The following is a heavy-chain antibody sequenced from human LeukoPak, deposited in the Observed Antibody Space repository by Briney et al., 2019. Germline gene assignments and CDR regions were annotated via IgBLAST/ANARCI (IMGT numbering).Heavy chain of an antibody. CDR1: GYTFTSYA. Sequence: ASVKVSCKASGYTFTSYAMHWVRQAPGQRLEWMGWINAGNGNTKYSQKLQGRVTITRDTSASTAYMELSSLRSEDTAVYYCARDDSSSLFDYWGQGTLVTVSS. CDR2: INAGNGNT. J-gene: IGHJ4*02. V-gene: IGHV1-3*01. CDR3: ARDDSSSLFDY. D-gene: IGHD6-13*01.